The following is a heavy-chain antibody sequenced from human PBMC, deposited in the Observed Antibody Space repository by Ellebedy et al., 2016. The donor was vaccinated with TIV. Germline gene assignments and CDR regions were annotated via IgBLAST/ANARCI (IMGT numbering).Heavy chain of an antibody. CDR3: ARDPRPYLRYGHYDC. CDR2: INDISSHI. Sequence: GESLKISCAASVFTFSSFAVNWVRQAPGKGLEWVSSINDISSHIYYADSVKGRFTISRDNAKNLVFLQMNNLRADDTAVYFCARDPRPYLRYGHYDCWGQGTLVTVSS. J-gene: IGHJ4*02. CDR1: VFTFSSFA. V-gene: IGHV3-21*01. D-gene: IGHD3-9*01.